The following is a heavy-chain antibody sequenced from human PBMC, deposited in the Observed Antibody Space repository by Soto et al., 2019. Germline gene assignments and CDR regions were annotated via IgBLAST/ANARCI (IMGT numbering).Heavy chain of an antibody. CDR2: ISPYKGNT. V-gene: IGHV1-18*01. CDR1: GYTFSSIG. Sequence: GAPVKVSCKTSGYTFSSIGISWVRQAPGQGLEWMGWISPYKGNTYYAQRLQGRVTMTTDTSTSTAYMELRSLRSDDTAVYFCARDLDGSGSYYTNYWGQGTLVTVSS. CDR3: ARDLDGSGSYYTNY. D-gene: IGHD3-10*01. J-gene: IGHJ4*02.